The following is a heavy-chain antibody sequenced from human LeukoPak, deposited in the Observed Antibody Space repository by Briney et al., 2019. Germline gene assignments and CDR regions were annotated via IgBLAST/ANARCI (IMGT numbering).Heavy chain of an antibody. D-gene: IGHD1-26*01. J-gene: IGHJ4*02. CDR1: GFTFSSYS. CDR3: AREFDPFRSGVDY. V-gene: IGHV3-21*01. Sequence: PGGSLRLSCAVSGFTFSSYSMDWVRQAPWQGLEWVSSISSSGSSINYADSVRGRFTISRDNAKNSLYLQMNSLRAEDTAVYYCAREFDPFRSGVDYWGQGTLVTVSS. CDR2: ISSSGSSI.